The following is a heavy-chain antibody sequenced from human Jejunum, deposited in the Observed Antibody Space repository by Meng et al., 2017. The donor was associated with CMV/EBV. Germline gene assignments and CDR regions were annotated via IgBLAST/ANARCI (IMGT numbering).Heavy chain of an antibody. CDR1: GGSVSSGSDY. V-gene: IGHV4-61*01. CDR3: ARRYPNYYYGMDV. J-gene: IGHJ6*02. D-gene: IGHD3-9*01. Sequence: SGGSVSSGSDYWSWIRQPPGKGLEWIGYIYYSGSTRYNPSLKSRVTMSVDTSKNQFSLKLSSVTTADTAVYYCARRYPNYYYGMDVWGQGTTVTVSS. CDR2: IYYSGST.